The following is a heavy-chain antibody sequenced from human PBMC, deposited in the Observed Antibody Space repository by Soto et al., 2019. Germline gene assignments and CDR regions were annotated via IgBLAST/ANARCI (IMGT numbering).Heavy chain of an antibody. D-gene: IGHD3-10*01. J-gene: IGHJ4*02. CDR3: AKGQEGSKQYILDY. Sequence: GGSLRLSCAASGFTFSSYGMHWVRQAPGKGLEWVAVISYDGSNKYYADSVKGRFTISRDNSKNTLYLQMNSLRAEDTAVYYCAKGQEGSKQYILDYWGQGTLVTVSS. CDR2: ISYDGSNK. CDR1: GFTFSSYG. V-gene: IGHV3-30*18.